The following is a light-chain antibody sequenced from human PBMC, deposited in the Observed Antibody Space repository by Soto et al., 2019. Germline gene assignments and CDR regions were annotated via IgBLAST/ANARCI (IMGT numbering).Light chain of an antibody. CDR2: LGS. CDR1: QSLLHSNGNSF. J-gene: IGKJ5*01. V-gene: IGKV2-28*01. Sequence: DIVMTQSPLSLPVTPGEPASISCRSSQSLLHSNGNSFFNWYLQKPGQSPQLLMYLGSTRASGVPDRCSGSGSGTYFTLKISRVEAEDVGVYYGMQALETPRTFGQGTRLEIK. CDR3: MQALETPRT.